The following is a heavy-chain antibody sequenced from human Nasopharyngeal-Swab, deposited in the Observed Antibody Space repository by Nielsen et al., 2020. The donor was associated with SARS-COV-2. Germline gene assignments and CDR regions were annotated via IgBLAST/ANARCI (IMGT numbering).Heavy chain of an antibody. CDR1: GDSIAYSTFY. D-gene: IGHD2-2*02. CDR2: IRYSGIT. V-gene: IGHV4-39*07. Sequence: SETLSLTCTVSGDSIAYSTFYWGWIRQPPGKGLEWIGRIRYSGITNYNPSLKSRVTISLDTSINQFSLKLTSVSAADTAMYYCGYISGDRGVADVDYWGQGAQVTVSS. CDR3: GYISGDRGVADVDY. J-gene: IGHJ4*02.